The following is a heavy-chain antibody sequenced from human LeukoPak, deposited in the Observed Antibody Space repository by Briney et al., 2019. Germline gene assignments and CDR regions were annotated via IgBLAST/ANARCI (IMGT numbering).Heavy chain of an antibody. CDR1: GFSVSTNY. J-gene: IGHJ3*01. CDR2: LYSGGGA. CDR3: ARGKTSDDIIEDGFDL. Sequence: GGSLRLSCAASGFSVSTNYMTWVRQAPGKGLEWVSVLYSGGGAYYADSVEDRFTISRDYSQNTLLLQMNSLRAEDTALYYCARGKTSDDIIEDGFDLWGQGTMVAVSS. D-gene: IGHD3-9*01. V-gene: IGHV3-66*01.